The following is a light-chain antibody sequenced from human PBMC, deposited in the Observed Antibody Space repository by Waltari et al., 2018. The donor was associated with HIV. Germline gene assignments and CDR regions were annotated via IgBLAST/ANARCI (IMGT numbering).Light chain of an antibody. CDR1: SSDVGGSTY. V-gene: IGLV2-8*01. Sequence: QSALTQPPSASGSPGQSVTISCTGTSSDVGGSTYVLGYQQHPGKALKLMIYEVNKRPSGVPDRFSGSKSANTASLTVSGLQADDEADYYCNSYAGSNNWVFGGGTKLTV. CDR2: EVN. J-gene: IGLJ3*02. CDR3: NSYAGSNNWV.